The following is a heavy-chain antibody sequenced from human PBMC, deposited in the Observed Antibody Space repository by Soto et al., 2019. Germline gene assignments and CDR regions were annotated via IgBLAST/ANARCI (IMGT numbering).Heavy chain of an antibody. V-gene: IGHV3-30*18. CDR1: GFTFSNYG. CDR2: ISSDGRNT. J-gene: IGHJ4*02. Sequence: QVQLVESGGGVVQPGRSLRLSCAASGFTFSNYGMQWLRQAPGEGLQWVAAISSDGRNTEYLHSVKGRFTISRDNSKNTLYLQMNSLRPEDTAVYYCAKDRVPIWLCVGIYEDWGQGNMAIVSS. CDR3: AKDRVPIWLCVGIYED. D-gene: IGHD3-22*01.